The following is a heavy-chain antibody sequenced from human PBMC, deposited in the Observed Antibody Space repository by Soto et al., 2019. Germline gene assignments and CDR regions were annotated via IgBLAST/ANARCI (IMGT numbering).Heavy chain of an antibody. CDR3: ARELWGTTVTTWDYYCCGMDV. V-gene: IGHV3-30*03. D-gene: IGHD4-17*01. J-gene: IGHJ6*02. CDR1: GFTFSSYG. Sequence: QVQLVESGGGVVQPGRSLRLSCAASGFTFSSYGMHWVHQAPGKGLEWVAVISYDGSNKYYEDSVKGRFTLSRDTSKNTLYLKMYRLGAEVTTVDYCARELWGTTVTTWDYYCCGMDVWGQGTTVTVSS. CDR2: ISYDGSNK.